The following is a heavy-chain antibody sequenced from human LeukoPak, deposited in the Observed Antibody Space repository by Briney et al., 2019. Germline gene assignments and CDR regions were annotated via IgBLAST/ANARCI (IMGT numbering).Heavy chain of an antibody. CDR1: YW. J-gene: IGHJ4*02. D-gene: IGHD5-12*01. V-gene: IGHV5-51*01. CDR3: ARLPGIVATIERYFDY. Sequence: YWSWIRQPAGKGLEWMGIIYPGDSDTRYSPSFQGQVTISADKSISTAYLQWSSLKASDTAMYYCARLPGIVATIERYFDYWGQGTLVTVSS. CDR2: IYPGDSDT.